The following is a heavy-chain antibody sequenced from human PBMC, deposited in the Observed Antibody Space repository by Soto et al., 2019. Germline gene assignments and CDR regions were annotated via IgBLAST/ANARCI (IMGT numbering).Heavy chain of an antibody. Sequence: QVQLQESGPRLVKPSQTLSLTCSVSGGSINNDGSFWAWIRQSPGKGLEWIGYIYYSGTTYYNPSHRSRLSISVDTSKNQFSLKLTSVTAADTALYYCARETNTYCPGGSCNWFDPWGQGILVSVSS. CDR1: GGSINNDGSF. J-gene: IGHJ5*02. V-gene: IGHV4-31*03. CDR3: ARETNTYCPGGSCNWFDP. CDR2: IYYSGTT. D-gene: IGHD2-15*01.